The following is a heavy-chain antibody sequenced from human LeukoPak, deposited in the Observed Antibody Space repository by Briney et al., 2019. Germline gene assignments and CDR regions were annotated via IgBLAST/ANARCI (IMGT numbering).Heavy chain of an antibody. V-gene: IGHV3-30-3*01. D-gene: IGHD3-9*01. CDR1: GFTFSSYA. J-gene: IGHJ3*02. CDR2: ISYDGSNK. CDR3: AKDILTGYYSDAFDI. Sequence: GGSLRLSCAASGFTFSSYAMHWVRQAPGKGLEWVAVISYDGSNKYYADSVKGRFTISRDNSKNTLYLQMNSLRAEDTAVYYCAKDILTGYYSDAFDIWGQGTMVTVSS.